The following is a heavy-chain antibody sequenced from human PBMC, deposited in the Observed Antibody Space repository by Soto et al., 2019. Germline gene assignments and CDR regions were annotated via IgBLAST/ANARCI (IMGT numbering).Heavy chain of an antibody. CDR2: LNSDGSSR. V-gene: IGHV3-74*01. CDR3: ARGLKNKYGMDV. J-gene: IGHJ6*02. Sequence: EVQLVESGGGLVQPGGPLDFPCPASGLPFISNWCHWFRKPQGRGLVWVSRLNSDGSSRYYGDSMEGRFTISRDNAKNTVYLQINSLRDEDTAVYYCARGLKNKYGMDVWGQGTTVTVSS. CDR1: GLPFISNW.